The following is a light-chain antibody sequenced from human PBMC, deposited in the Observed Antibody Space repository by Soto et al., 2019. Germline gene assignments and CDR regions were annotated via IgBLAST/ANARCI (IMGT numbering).Light chain of an antibody. CDR2: QDD. V-gene: IGLV3-1*01. J-gene: IGLJ1*01. Sequence: SSELTQPPSVSVSPGQTASITCSGDRLGDRYAYWYQQKPGRSPVLVIYQDDKRPSGIPERFSGSNSGNTATLTISGTQAMDEADYYCQAWDTSTFYVFGTGTKLTVL. CDR3: QAWDTSTFYV. CDR1: RLGDRY.